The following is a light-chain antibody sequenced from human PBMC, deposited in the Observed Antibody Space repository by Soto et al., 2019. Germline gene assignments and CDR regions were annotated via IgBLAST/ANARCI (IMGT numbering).Light chain of an antibody. CDR2: QDS. J-gene: IGLJ2*01. CDR1: KLGDKY. V-gene: IGLV3-1*01. Sequence: SSELTHPPSVSVSPGQTASITCSGDKLGDKYACWYQQKPGQSPVLVIYQDSKRPSGIPERFSGSNSGNTATLTISGTQAMDEADYYCQAWDSSTSHVVFGGGTKVTVL. CDR3: QAWDSSTSHVV.